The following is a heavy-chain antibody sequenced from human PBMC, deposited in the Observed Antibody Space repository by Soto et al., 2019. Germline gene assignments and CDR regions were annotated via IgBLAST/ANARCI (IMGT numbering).Heavy chain of an antibody. Sequence: APVKVSCKVSGYTLTELTMHWVRQGPGEGLEWMGGFDPEDGETIYAQKFQGRVTMTEDTSTDTAYMELSSLRSEDTAVYYCATDGPATDGYCSGGSCYGYWGQGTLVNVYS. CDR3: ATDGPATDGYCSGGSCYGY. CDR2: FDPEDGET. V-gene: IGHV1-24*01. D-gene: IGHD2-15*01. J-gene: IGHJ4*02. CDR1: GYTLTELT.